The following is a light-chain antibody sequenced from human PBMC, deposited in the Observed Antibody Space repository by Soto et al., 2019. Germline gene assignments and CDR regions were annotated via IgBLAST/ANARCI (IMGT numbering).Light chain of an antibody. V-gene: IGKV1-5*01. J-gene: IGKJ1*01. CDR1: QSIGXW. CDR2: XAX. CDR3: LHYYTYPLT. Sequence: EIQRTQCPSTLSASVGDRVTITGRAGQSIGXWLAGXXXXXGXVXXXLXXXAXXLASGVPSRFSGSGSGTEFTLSITSLQPDDFATYYCLHYYTYPLTFGQGTKVDIK.